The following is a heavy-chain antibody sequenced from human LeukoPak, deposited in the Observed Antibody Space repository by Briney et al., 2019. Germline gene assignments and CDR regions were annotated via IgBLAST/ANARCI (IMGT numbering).Heavy chain of an antibody. CDR3: AKDRSRDLVVGYNWFDP. Sequence: PGRSLRPSRPASGFTFTSYGMRWVRHAPGNWLEWLAFIGYDGSNKYYTDSVKGRFTISRDNSKNTLYLQMNSLRAEDTAVYYCAKDRSRDLVVGYNWFDPWGQGTLVIVSS. CDR2: IGYDGSNK. CDR1: GFTFTSYG. D-gene: IGHD2-15*01. V-gene: IGHV3-30*02. J-gene: IGHJ5*02.